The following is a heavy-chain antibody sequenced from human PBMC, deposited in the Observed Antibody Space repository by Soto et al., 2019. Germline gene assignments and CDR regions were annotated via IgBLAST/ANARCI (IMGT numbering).Heavy chain of an antibody. CDR1: GFIFSPYT. CDR2: IAYDGSDK. D-gene: IGHD2-21*02. J-gene: IGHJ4*02. CDR3: ARGGGFCGGDCSKGGIDY. V-gene: IGHV3-30-3*01. Sequence: QVQLVESGGGVVQPGRSLRLSCAASGFIFSPYTMHWVRQAPGKGLEWVAVIAYDGSDKYYGDSVKGRFTISRDNSQNTLSLQLNSLRIEDTAMYYCARGGGFCGGDCSKGGIDYWGQGTLVTVSS.